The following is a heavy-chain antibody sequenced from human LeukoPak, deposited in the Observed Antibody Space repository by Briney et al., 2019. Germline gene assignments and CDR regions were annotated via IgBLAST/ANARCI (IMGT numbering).Heavy chain of an antibody. CDR1: GDSVRRSDSY. J-gene: IGHJ1*01. Sequence: SETVSLTCSVSGDSVRRSDSYWGCIRQPPGKGLEWIGTIYYSVRTYYSPSLKSRVTMSVDPSNNQFSLNLRSVTAADTALYYCARRRYYDGSGYLEWGQGTLLSVSS. CDR3: ARRRYYDGSGYLE. CDR2: IYYSVRT. D-gene: IGHD3-22*01. V-gene: IGHV4-39*01.